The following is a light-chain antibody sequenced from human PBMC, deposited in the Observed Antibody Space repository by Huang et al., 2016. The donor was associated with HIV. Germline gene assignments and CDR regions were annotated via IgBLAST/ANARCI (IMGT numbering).Light chain of an antibody. CDR3: QQYFSTPLT. CDR1: QSLLYSSHNNNY. V-gene: IGKV4-1*01. CDR2: WSS. J-gene: IGKJ4*01. Sequence: IVVTQYPDSLAVSLGERAAINCKSSQSLLYSSHNNNYLAWYQQKPGPSPALLIYWSSTRAPGVPDRFNCSGSGTDFTLTSNSLQTEDVALYYCQQYFSTPLTFGGGTKVDIK.